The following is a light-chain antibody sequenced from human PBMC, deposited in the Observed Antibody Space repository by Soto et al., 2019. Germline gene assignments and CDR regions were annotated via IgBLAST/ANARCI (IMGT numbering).Light chain of an antibody. J-gene: IGKJ2*01. CDR2: GAS. V-gene: IGKV3-20*01. CDR3: QHYGRSPYT. Sequence: EIVLTQSPGTLSLSPGERATLSCRASQSVSSNYLAWYQQKPGQAARLLIYGASSRATGIPDRFSGSGSGTDFTLTISRLEPEDFAVYYCQHYGRSPYTFGQGTKLEIK. CDR1: QSVSSNY.